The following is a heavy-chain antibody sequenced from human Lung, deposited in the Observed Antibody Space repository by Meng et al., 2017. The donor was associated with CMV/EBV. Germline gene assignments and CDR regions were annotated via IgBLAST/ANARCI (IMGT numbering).Heavy chain of an antibody. CDR3: AIYCSTTNCPPCHDAFDI. D-gene: IGHD2-2*01. CDR1: GFTFSTYS. V-gene: IGHV3-21*01. Sequence: GESXKISCAASGFTFSTYSMNWVRQAPGKGLEWVSFITSSSSYIYYADSVRGRFTISRDNAKNSLYLQMNSLRAEDTAVYYCAIYCSTTNCPPCHDAFDIWXQGTMVTVSS. CDR2: ITSSSSYI. J-gene: IGHJ3*02.